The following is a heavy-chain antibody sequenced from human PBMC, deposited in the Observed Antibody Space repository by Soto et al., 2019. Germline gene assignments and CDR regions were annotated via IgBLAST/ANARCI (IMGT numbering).Heavy chain of an antibody. Sequence: GGSLRLFCAGSGFTFGDSYMSWIRQAPGKGLEWLSYISPGSRYPAYADSVKGRFTISRDNAKRSLYLQMYSLRAEDTGVYFCAKDAPPSNNWYNYFDHWGHGTLVTVSS. CDR2: ISPGSRYP. J-gene: IGHJ4*01. D-gene: IGHD1-1*01. V-gene: IGHV3-11*05. CDR1: GFTFGDSY. CDR3: AKDAPPSNNWYNYFDH.